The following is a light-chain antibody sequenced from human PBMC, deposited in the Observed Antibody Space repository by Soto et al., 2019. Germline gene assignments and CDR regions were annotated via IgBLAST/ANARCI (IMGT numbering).Light chain of an antibody. Sequence: IVLTQSPATLSLSPVETATLSCSARQTVSTYLSWYQHKPGQAPRLLIYGASNRATGIPARFSGSGSGTDFTLTISSLEPEDSAVYYCQQRYNWLTFGGGTKVDI. CDR1: QTVSTY. CDR3: QQRYNWLT. CDR2: GAS. V-gene: IGKV3-11*01. J-gene: IGKJ4*01.